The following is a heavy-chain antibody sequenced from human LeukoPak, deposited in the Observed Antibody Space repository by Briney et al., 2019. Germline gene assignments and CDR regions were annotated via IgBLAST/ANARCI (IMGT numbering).Heavy chain of an antibody. CDR3: ARGWISGAISEHYFEN. Sequence: ASVKVSCKASGYTFTSYDINWVRQAARQGLEWMGWMGPRHGYTGYAQNFQGRIIMTRDTSISTAYMELSSLTSDDTAVYYCARGWISGAISEHYFENWGQGTLVTVSS. CDR1: GYTFTSYD. CDR2: MGPRHGYT. V-gene: IGHV1-8*01. D-gene: IGHD4-23*01. J-gene: IGHJ4*02.